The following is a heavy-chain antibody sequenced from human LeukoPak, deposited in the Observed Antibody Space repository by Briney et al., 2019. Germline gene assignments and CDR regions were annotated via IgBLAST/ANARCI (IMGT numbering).Heavy chain of an antibody. CDR3: TRPSAEWLQFSPGSVYFDY. Sequence: GGSLRLSCAASGFTFSGSAMHWVRQASGKGLEWVGRIRSKANSYATAYAASVKGRFTISRDDSKNTAYLQMNSLKTEDTAVYYCTRPSAEWLQFSPGSVYFDYWGQGTLVTVSS. CDR2: IRSKANSYAT. J-gene: IGHJ4*02. D-gene: IGHD5-12*01. V-gene: IGHV3-73*01. CDR1: GFTFSGSA.